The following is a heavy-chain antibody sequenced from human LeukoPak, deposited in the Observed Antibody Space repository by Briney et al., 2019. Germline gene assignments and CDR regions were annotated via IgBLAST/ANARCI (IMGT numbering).Heavy chain of an antibody. CDR2: ISGSGGST. CDR1: GFTFSSYG. CDR3: ARGDCSGGSCYLSLTTIDY. V-gene: IGHV3-23*01. Sequence: GGTLRLSCAASGFTFSSYGMSWVRQAPGKGLEWVSAISGSGGSTYYADSVKGRFTISRDNSKNTLYLQMNSLRAEDTAVYYCARGDCSGGSCYLSLTTIDYWGQGTLVTVSS. D-gene: IGHD2-15*01. J-gene: IGHJ4*02.